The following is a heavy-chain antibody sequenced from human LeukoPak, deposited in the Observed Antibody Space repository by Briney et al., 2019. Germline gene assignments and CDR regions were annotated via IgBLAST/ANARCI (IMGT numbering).Heavy chain of an antibody. J-gene: IGHJ3*02. CDR3: ARDHSSSGSKPDAFDI. Sequence: GSSVKVSCKASGGTFSIYAPSWVRQAPGQGLEWMGGIIPIFDTANYAQKFQGRVTITADESTSTAYMEMSSLRYERTGVYYCARDHSSSGSKPDAFDICGQGTMVTVSS. CDR1: GGTFSIYA. CDR2: IIPIFDTA. D-gene: IGHD6-6*01. V-gene: IGHV1-69*01.